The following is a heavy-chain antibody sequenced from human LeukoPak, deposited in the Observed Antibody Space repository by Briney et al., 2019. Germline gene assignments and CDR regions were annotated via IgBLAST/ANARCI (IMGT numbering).Heavy chain of an antibody. Sequence: HPGGSLRLSCAASGFTFRSYAMNWVRQAPGKGLEWVSGISGSGGSTYYADSVKGRFTIFRDNAENSLYLQMNSLRAEDSAVYYCARTSGHYGSGSYYFADPWGQGTLVTVSS. V-gene: IGHV3-23*01. CDR2: ISGSGGST. J-gene: IGHJ5*02. CDR1: GFTFRSYA. D-gene: IGHD3-10*01. CDR3: ARTSGHYGSGSYYFADP.